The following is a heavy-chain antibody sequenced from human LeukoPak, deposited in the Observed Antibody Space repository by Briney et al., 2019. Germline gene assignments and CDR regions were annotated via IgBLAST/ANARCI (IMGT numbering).Heavy chain of an antibody. CDR2: ISGSGGST. Sequence: GGSLRLSCAASGFTFSSYAMSWVRQAPGKGLEWVSAISGSGGSTYYADSVKGRFTISRDNSKNTLYLQMNSLRAEDMALYYCAKDVGSGSRRSYYFDYWGQGTLVTVSS. V-gene: IGHV3-23*01. CDR1: GFTFSSYA. D-gene: IGHD1-26*01. J-gene: IGHJ4*02. CDR3: AKDVGSGSRRSYYFDY.